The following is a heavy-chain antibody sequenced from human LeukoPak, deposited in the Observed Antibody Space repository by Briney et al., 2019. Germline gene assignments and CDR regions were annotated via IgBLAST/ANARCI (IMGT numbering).Heavy chain of an antibody. J-gene: IGHJ4*02. CDR3: ARSPELPFPGGDDY. CDR2: ISAYNGNT. V-gene: IGHV1-18*01. CDR1: GYTFTSYG. D-gene: IGHD2-21*01. Sequence: ASVKVSCKASGYTFTSYGISWVRQAPGQGLEWMGWISAYNGNTNYAQKLQGRVTMTTDTSTSTAYMELRSLRPDDTAVYYCARSPELPFPGGDDYWGQGTLVTVSS.